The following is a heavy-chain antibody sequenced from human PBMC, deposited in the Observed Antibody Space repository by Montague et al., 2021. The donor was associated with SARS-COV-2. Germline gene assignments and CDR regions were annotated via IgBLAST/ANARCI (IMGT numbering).Heavy chain of an antibody. Sequence: SLRLSCAASGFIFEDYAMQRVRQAPGKGLEWVSGISWNSGSIAYXDSXKGLFTISRENAKDSLYLQMSSLRPEDTALYYCAKDGGHSSGYYYEGGFDSWGQGTPVTVSS. V-gene: IGHV3-9*01. D-gene: IGHD3-22*01. J-gene: IGHJ4*02. CDR1: GFIFEDYA. CDR3: AKDGGHSSGYYYEGGFDS. CDR2: ISWNSGSI.